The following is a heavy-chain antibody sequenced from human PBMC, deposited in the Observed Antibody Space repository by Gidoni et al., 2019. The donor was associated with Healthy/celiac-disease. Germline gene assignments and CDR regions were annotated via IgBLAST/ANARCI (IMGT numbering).Heavy chain of an antibody. CDR1: GYSFTSYW. J-gene: IGHJ6*02. CDR3: ARPASGSGSRYGMDV. Sequence: EVQLVQSGAEAKKPGESLKISCKGSGYSFTSYWIGWVRQMPGKGLEWMGIIYPGDSDTRYSPSFQGQVTISADKSISTAYLQWSSLKASDTAMYYCARPASGSGSRYGMDVWGQGTTVTVSS. V-gene: IGHV5-51*03. CDR2: IYPGDSDT. D-gene: IGHD3-10*01.